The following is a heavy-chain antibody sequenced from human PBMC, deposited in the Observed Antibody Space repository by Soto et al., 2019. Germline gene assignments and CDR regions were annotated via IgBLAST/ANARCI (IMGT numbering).Heavy chain of an antibody. CDR1: GFIFSGYG. V-gene: IGHV3-30*18. Sequence: QVQLVESGGGVVQPGGSLRLSGAASGFIFSGYGIHWVRQAPGKGLEWVAVISYDGNFKFYADSVKDRFTISRDNSKNTLYLQMNSLRAEDTAVYYCEKQGAVNINYFEYWGPGTLVTVS. D-gene: IGHD6-19*01. CDR3: EKQGAVNINYFEY. J-gene: IGHJ4*02. CDR2: ISYDGNFK.